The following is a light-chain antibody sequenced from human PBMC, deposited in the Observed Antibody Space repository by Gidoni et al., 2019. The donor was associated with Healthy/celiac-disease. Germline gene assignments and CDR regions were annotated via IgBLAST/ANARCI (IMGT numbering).Light chain of an antibody. CDR1: QSIRSY. CDR2: AAS. CDR3: QQSYSTPLT. J-gene: IGKJ4*01. Sequence: DIQMTQSPSSLSASVGDRVAITCRASQSIRSYLNWYPHKPGKAPKLLSYAASSLHIVVPSRFSCSGSGTDFTLPISRQQPEDFATYYCQQSYSTPLTFGGGTKVEIK. V-gene: IGKV1-39*01.